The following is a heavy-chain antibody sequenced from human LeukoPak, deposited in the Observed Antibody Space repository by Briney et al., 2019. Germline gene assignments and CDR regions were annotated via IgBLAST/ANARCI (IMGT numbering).Heavy chain of an antibody. CDR1: GYTFTSYD. CDR2: MNPNSGNT. J-gene: IGHJ5*02. CDR3: ARSKTRSSSWYRNWFDP. D-gene: IGHD6-13*01. V-gene: IGHV1-8*01. Sequence: ASVKVSCKASGYTFTSYDINWVRQATGQGLEWMGWMNPNSGNTGYAQKLQSRVTMTRNTSISTAYMELSSLRAEDTAVYYCARSKTRSSSWYRNWFDPWGQGTLVTVSS.